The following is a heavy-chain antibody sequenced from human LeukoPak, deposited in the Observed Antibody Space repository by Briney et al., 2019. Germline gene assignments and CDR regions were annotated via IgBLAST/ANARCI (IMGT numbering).Heavy chain of an antibody. CDR3: AGLVGRYSSGLYYYYFDY. J-gene: IGHJ4*02. CDR1: GNSINSLDL. V-gene: IGHV4-4*02. CDR2: MYLSGTT. Sequence: SGTLSLTCTVSGNSINSLDLWSWVRQPPGKGLEWIGEMYLSGTTHSNPSVKSRVTISIDKSKNQFFLNLSSATAADTAVYYCAGLVGRYSSGLYYYYFDYWGQGTLVTVSS. D-gene: IGHD3-22*01.